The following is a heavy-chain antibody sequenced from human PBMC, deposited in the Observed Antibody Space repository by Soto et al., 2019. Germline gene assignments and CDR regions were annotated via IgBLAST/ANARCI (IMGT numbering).Heavy chain of an antibody. D-gene: IGHD3-22*01. V-gene: IGHV4-4*02. Sequence: ASETLSLTCTVSGASITSENWWSWVRQPPGKGLEWIGEIYHSGSANYNPSLKSRVTISVDTSKNQFSLKLSSVTAADTAVYYCARGSIRYYYDSSGYYYPWGQGTLVTVSS. CDR1: GASITSENW. CDR2: IYHSGSA. CDR3: ARGSIRYYYDSSGYYYP. J-gene: IGHJ5*02.